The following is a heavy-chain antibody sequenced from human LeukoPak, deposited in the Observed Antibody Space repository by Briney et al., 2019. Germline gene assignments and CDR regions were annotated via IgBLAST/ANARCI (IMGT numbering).Heavy chain of an antibody. CDR1: GFTFSSYA. Sequence: GGSLRLSCAASGFTFSSYAMSWVRQAPGKGLGWVSAISGSGGNTYYADSVKGRFTISRDNSKNTLYLQMNSLRAEDTAVYYCAKDRGYSSSSQGFDYWGQGTLVTVSS. V-gene: IGHV3-23*01. CDR3: AKDRGYSSSSQGFDY. CDR2: ISGSGGNT. J-gene: IGHJ4*02. D-gene: IGHD6-19*01.